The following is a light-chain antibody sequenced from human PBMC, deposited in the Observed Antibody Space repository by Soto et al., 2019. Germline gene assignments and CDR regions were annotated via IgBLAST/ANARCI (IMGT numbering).Light chain of an antibody. CDR1: QSVSSSY. Sequence: EIVLTQSPGTLSLSPGERATLSCRASQSVSSSYLAWYQQKPGQAPRLLIYGASSRATGIPDRFSGRGSGTDFTLNISRLEPDDFAVYYWQQYGSSPLLTFGQGTRLEIK. V-gene: IGKV3-20*01. CDR3: QQYGSSPLLT. J-gene: IGKJ5*01. CDR2: GAS.